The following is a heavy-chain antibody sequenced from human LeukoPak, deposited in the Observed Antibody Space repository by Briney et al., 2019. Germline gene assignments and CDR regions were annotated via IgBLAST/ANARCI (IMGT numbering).Heavy chain of an antibody. CDR2: INTSGST. D-gene: IGHD5-18*01. V-gene: IGHV4-4*07. CDR3: ARSRGTALITRFDY. J-gene: IGHJ4*02. Sequence: PSETLSLTCTVPGGSISNYYWSWIRQPAGKGLEWIGRINTSGSTNYNPSLESRVSLSVDTSNNQFSLKLNSVTAADTAVYFCARSRGTALITRFDYWGQGTLVTVSS. CDR1: GGSISNYY.